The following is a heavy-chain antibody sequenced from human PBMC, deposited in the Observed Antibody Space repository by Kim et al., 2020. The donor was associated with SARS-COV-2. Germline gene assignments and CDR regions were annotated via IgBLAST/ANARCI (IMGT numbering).Heavy chain of an antibody. J-gene: IGHJ4*02. Sequence: TTAYAAPVKGRFTISSDDSKNTFYLQMNSLKTEDTAMYYCTTADRSILDYWGQATLVTVSS. V-gene: IGHV3-15*01. CDR3: TTADRSILDY. CDR2: TT. D-gene: IGHD2-15*01.